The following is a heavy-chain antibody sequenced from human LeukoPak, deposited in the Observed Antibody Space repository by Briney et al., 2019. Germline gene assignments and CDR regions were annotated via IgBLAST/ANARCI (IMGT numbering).Heavy chain of an antibody. CDR3: TRDSSGPDAFDI. D-gene: IGHD6-19*01. CDR2: IRSKAYGGTT. CDR1: GFTFGDYA. Sequence: GRSLRLSCTASGFTFGDYAMSWARQGPGEGREWVGFIRSKAYGGTTEYAASVKGRCTILRDDSKSIAYLQMNSLKTEDTAVYYCTRDSSGPDAFDIWGQGTMVTVSS. V-gene: IGHV3-49*04. J-gene: IGHJ3*02.